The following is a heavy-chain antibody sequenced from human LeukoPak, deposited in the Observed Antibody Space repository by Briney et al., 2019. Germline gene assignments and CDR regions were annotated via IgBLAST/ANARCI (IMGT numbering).Heavy chain of an antibody. CDR1: GGSISSGDYY. CDR2: IYYSGST. Sequence: SESLSLTCTVSGGSISSGDYYWSWIRQPPGKGLEWIGYIYYSGSTYYNPSLKSRVTISVDTSKNQFSLKLSSVTAADTAVYYCARSGFDGMDVWGQGTTVTVSS. CDR3: ARSGFDGMDV. D-gene: IGHD3-10*01. J-gene: IGHJ6*02. V-gene: IGHV4-30-4*01.